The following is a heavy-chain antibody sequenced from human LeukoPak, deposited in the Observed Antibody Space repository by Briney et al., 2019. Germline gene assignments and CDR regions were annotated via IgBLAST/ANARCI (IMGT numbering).Heavy chain of an antibody. CDR3: ARRYDFWSGYPTAFDY. J-gene: IGHJ4*02. CDR1: GGTFSSYA. V-gene: IGHV1-69*04. D-gene: IGHD3-3*01. CDR2: IIPILGIA. Sequence: GASVKVSCKASGGTFSSYAISWVRQAPGQGLEWMGRIIPILGIANYAQKFQGRVTITADKSTSTAYMELSSLRSDDTAVYYCARRYDFWSGYPTAFDYWGQGTLVTASS.